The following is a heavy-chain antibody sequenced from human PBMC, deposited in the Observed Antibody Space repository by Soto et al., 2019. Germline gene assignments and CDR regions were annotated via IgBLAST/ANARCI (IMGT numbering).Heavy chain of an antibody. V-gene: IGHV3-23*01. CDR2: ISGSGGST. Sequence: EVQLLESGGGLVQPGGSLRLSCAASGFTFSSYAMSWVRQAPGKGLEWVSAISGSGGSTYYADSVKGRFTISRDNSKNKLYLQMNSRRAEDTDVYYCAKEYSPSRLVDAFDIWGKGTMVTVSS. D-gene: IGHD4-4*01. CDR1: GFTFSSYA. CDR3: AKEYSPSRLVDAFDI. J-gene: IGHJ3*02.